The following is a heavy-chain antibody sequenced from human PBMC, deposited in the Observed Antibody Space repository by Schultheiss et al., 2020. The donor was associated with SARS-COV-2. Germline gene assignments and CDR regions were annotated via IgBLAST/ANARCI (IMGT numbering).Heavy chain of an antibody. D-gene: IGHD3-10*02. CDR1: GFTVSSNY. CDR3: ARAGHYVNYYMDV. J-gene: IGHJ6*03. V-gene: IGHV3-48*01. CDR2: ISSSSSTI. Sequence: GGSLRLSCAASGFTVSSNYMSWVRQAPGKGLEWVSYISSSSSTIYYADSVKGRFTISRDNAKNSLYLQMNSLRAEDTAVYYCARAGHYVNYYMDVWGKGTTVTVSS.